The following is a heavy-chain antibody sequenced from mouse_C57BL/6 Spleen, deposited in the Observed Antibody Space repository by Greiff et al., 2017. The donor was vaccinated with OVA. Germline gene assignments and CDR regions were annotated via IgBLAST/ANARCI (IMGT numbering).Heavy chain of an antibody. CDR1: GYAFSSYW. D-gene: IGHD2-3*01. CDR3: ARRWDGYYRYFDV. Sequence: VQLQQSGAELVKPGASVKISCKASGYAFSSYWLNWVKQRPGKGREWIGQIYPGDGDTNYNGKFKGKATLTADKSSSTAYMQLSSLTSEDSAVYFCARRWDGYYRYFDVWGTGTTVTVSS. CDR2: IYPGDGDT. V-gene: IGHV1-80*01. J-gene: IGHJ1*03.